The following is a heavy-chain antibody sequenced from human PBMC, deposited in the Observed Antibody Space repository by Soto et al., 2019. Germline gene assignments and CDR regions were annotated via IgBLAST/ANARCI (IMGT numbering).Heavy chain of an antibody. Sequence: GASVKVSCKASGYTFTSDGISWVRQAPGQGLEWMGWISAYNGNTNYAQKLQGRVTMTTDTSTSTAYMELRSLRSDDTAVYYCARDPGYVDERHAFYIWGQGTMVTVSS. V-gene: IGHV1-18*01. D-gene: IGHD5-12*01. CDR1: GYTFTSDG. CDR3: ARDPGYVDERHAFYI. J-gene: IGHJ3*02. CDR2: ISAYNGNT.